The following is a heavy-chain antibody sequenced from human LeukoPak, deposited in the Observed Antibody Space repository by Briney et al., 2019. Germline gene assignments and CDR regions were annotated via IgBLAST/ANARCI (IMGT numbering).Heavy chain of an antibody. CDR3: AREGYYDSSGCFDY. Sequence: GGSLRLSCAASGFTFSSYSMNWVRQAPGKGLEWVSYISSSSSTIYYADSVKGRFTISRDNAKNSLYLQMNSLRAEDTAVYYCAREGYYDSSGCFDYWGQGTLVTVSS. D-gene: IGHD3-22*01. V-gene: IGHV3-48*04. J-gene: IGHJ4*02. CDR1: GFTFSSYS. CDR2: ISSSSSTI.